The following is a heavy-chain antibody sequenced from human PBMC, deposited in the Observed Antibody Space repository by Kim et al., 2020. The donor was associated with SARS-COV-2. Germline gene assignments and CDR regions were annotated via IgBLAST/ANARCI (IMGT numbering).Heavy chain of an antibody. CDR1: GFTFSSYA. D-gene: IGHD3-9*01. V-gene: IGHV3-23*01. CDR3: AKGPEDYHYDILTGPMGDFDY. CDR2: ISGSGGST. J-gene: IGHJ4*02. Sequence: GGSLRLSCAASGFTFSSYAMSWVRQAPGKGLEWVSAISGSGGSTYYADSVKGRFTISRDNSKNTLYLQMNSLRAEDTAVYYCAKGPEDYHYDILTGPMGDFDYWGQGTLVTVSS.